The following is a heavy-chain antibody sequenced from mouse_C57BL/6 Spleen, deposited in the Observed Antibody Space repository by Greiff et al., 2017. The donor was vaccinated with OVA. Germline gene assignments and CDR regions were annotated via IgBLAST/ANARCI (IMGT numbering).Heavy chain of an antibody. CDR1: GYTFTSYW. Sequence: QVQLKQPGAELVKPGASVKLSCKASGYTFTSYWMQWVKQRPGQGLEWIGEIDPSDSYTNYNQKFKGKATLTVDTSSSTAYMQLSSLTSEDSAVYYCARFRYFDVWGTGTTVTVSS. J-gene: IGHJ1*03. V-gene: IGHV1-50*01. CDR2: IDPSDSYT. CDR3: ARFRYFDV.